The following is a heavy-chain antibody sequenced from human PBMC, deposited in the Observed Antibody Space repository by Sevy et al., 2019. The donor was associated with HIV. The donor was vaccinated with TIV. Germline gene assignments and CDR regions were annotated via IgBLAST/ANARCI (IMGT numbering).Heavy chain of an antibody. V-gene: IGHV3-15*01. J-gene: IGHJ4*02. CDR2: IKSKTDGGTI. CDR3: TTVFYGDYRSRYYY. CDR1: GFTFSNAW. D-gene: IGHD4-17*01. Sequence: GSLRLSCAASGFTFSNAWMSWVRQAPGKGLEWVGRIKSKTDGGTIDYAAPVKGRFTISRDDSKNTLYLQMNSLKTEDTAVYYCTTVFYGDYRSRYYYWGQGTLVTVSS.